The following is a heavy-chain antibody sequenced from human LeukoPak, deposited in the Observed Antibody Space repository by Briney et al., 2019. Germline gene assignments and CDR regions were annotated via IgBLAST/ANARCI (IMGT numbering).Heavy chain of an antibody. V-gene: IGHV3-23*01. CDR2: ISNSDAKT. D-gene: IGHD1-1*01. J-gene: IGHJ4*02. CDR1: GFTFSNYA. Sequence: GRSLRLSCAASGFTFSNYAMSWVRQTPGKGLEWVSTISNSDAKTYYADSVKGRFTISRDNSKNTLYLQMNSLTAEDTAIFYCAKATGTLTNWGQGILVTVSS. CDR3: AKATGTLTN.